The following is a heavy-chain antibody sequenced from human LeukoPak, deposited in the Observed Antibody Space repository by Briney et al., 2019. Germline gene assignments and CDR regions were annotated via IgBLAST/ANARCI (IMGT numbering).Heavy chain of an antibody. J-gene: IGHJ6*03. CDR2: IIPMFGAA. Sequence: SVKVSCKASGGTFSKFGIIWWRQAPGEGREWMGGIIPMFGAANYAQKFQGRVTITTDESTTTAPMELISLTSDDTAVYFCATEGPNYYMDVWGKGTTVTVSS. V-gene: IGHV1-69*05. CDR3: ATEGPNYYMDV. CDR1: GGTFSKFG.